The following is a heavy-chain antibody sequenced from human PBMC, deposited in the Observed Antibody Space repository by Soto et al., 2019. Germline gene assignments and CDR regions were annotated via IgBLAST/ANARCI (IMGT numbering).Heavy chain of an antibody. D-gene: IGHD6-6*01. Sequence: GGSLRLSCAASGFTFSSYAMSWVRQAPGKGLEWVSAISGSGGSTYYADSVKGRFSISRDNSKNTLYLQMNSLRAEDTAVYYCAKALYSSSSGGFDYWGQGTLVTVSS. J-gene: IGHJ4*02. CDR2: ISGSGGST. CDR1: GFTFSSYA. V-gene: IGHV3-23*01. CDR3: AKALYSSSSGGFDY.